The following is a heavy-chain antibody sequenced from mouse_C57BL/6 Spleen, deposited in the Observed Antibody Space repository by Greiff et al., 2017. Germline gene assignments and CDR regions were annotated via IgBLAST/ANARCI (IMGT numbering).Heavy chain of an antibody. D-gene: IGHD2-3*01. CDR1: GYAFSSSW. CDR2: IYPGDGDT. J-gene: IGHJ4*01. Sequence: VQLQQSGPELVKPGASVKISCKASGYAFSSSWMNWVKQRPGKGLEWIGRIYPGDGDTNYNGKFKGKATLTADKSSSTAYRQLSSLTSEDSAVYFCAREGVYDGSNERAMDYWGQGTSVTVSS. CDR3: AREGVYDGSNERAMDY. V-gene: IGHV1-82*01.